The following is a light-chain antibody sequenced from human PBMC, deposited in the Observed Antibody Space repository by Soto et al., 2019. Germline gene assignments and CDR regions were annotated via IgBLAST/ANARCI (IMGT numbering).Light chain of an antibody. CDR1: QGISSA. V-gene: IGKV1D-13*01. Sequence: AIQLTQSPSSLSASFGDSVTITCRASQGISSALAWYQQTPGRAPKLLIYDASTLASGVPSRFSGSRSGTDFTLTVSSLQPEDFATYYCKQFDDYPLTFGTGT. CDR2: DAS. CDR3: KQFDDYPLT. J-gene: IGKJ3*01.